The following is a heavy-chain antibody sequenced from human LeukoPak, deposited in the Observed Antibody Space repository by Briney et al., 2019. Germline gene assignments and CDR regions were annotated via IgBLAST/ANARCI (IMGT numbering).Heavy chain of an antibody. V-gene: IGHV3-11*01. CDR1: GFTFSDYF. Sequence: GGSLRLSCAASGFTFSDYFMSWIRQAPGKGLEWVSYISSSGSIIYYADSVKGRFTISRDNSKNSLYLQMNSLRAEDTAVYYCARSGGGYDYVWGSYRYFPEFDYWGQGTLVTVSS. D-gene: IGHD3-16*02. J-gene: IGHJ4*02. CDR2: ISSSGSII. CDR3: ARSGGGYDYVWGSYRYFPEFDY.